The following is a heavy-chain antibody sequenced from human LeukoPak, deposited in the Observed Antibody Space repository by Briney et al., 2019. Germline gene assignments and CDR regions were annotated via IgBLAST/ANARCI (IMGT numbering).Heavy chain of an antibody. CDR3: ARLAPSGTDLDY. CDR2: IYHSGST. CDR1: GYSISSGYY. Sequence: PSETLSLTCAVSGYSISSGYYWGWIRQPPGRGLEWIGRIYHSGSTYYNPSLKSRVTISVDTSKNQFSLKLSSVTAADTAVYYCARLAPSGTDLDYWGQGTLVTVSS. V-gene: IGHV4-38-2*01. J-gene: IGHJ4*02. D-gene: IGHD1-1*01.